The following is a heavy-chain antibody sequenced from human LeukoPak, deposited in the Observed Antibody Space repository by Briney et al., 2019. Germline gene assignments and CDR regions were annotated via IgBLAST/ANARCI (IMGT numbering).Heavy chain of an antibody. J-gene: IGHJ3*02. V-gene: IGHV3-30-3*01. CDR2: ISYDGSNK. Sequence: GGSLRLSCAASGFTFSSYAMSWVRQAPGKGLEWVAVISYDGSNKYYADSVKGRFTISRDNSKNTLYLQMNSLRAEDTAVYYCAASTRGNAFDIWGQGTMVTVSS. CDR3: AASTRGNAFDI. CDR1: GFTFSSYA. D-gene: IGHD3-10*01.